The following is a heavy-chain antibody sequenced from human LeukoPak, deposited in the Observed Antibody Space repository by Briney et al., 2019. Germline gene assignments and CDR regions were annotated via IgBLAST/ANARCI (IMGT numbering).Heavy chain of an antibody. D-gene: IGHD5-24*01. CDR3: ASRDKGYYYGMDV. J-gene: IGHJ6*02. V-gene: IGHV3-66*01. CDR1: GFTVSGNY. Sequence: GGSLRLSCAASGFTVSGNYMSWVRQAPGKGLEWVSLLYSGGSTYYADSVKGRFSISRDNSKNTLYLQMNSLRAEDTAVYYCASRDKGYYYGMDVWAKGPRSPSP. CDR2: LYSGGST.